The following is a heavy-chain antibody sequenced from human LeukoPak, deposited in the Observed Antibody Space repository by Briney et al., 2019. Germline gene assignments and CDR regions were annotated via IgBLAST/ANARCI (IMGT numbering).Heavy chain of an antibody. D-gene: IGHD2-2*01. Sequence: ASVKVSCKVSGYTLTELSMHWVRQAPGKGLEWMGGFDPEDGETIYAQKFQGRVTMTEDTSTDTAYMELSSLRSEDTAVYYCATADYCSSTSCHHIHNWFDPWGQGTLVTVSS. CDR3: ATADYCSSTSCHHIHNWFDP. CDR1: GYTLTELS. CDR2: FDPEDGET. J-gene: IGHJ5*02. V-gene: IGHV1-24*01.